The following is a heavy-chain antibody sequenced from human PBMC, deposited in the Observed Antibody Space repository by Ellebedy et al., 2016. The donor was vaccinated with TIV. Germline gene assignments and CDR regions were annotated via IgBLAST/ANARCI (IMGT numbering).Heavy chain of an antibody. CDR3: VKAPGWYGY. CDR1: GFTFSSYW. D-gene: IGHD6-19*01. Sequence: GESLKISCAASGFTFSSYWMHWVRQAPGKGLVWVSRINSDGSSTSYADSVKGRFTISRDNAKNTLYLQMNSLRAEDTAVYYCVKAPGWYGYWGQGTLVTVSS. CDR2: INSDGSST. V-gene: IGHV3-74*01. J-gene: IGHJ4*02.